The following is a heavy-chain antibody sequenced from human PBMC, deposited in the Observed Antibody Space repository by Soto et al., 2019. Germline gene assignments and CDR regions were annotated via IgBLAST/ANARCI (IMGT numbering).Heavy chain of an antibody. V-gene: IGHV1-69*02. Sequence: QVQLVQSGAEVKKPGSSVKVSCKASGGTFSSYTISWVRQAPGQGLEWMGRIIPLLGIANYAQKFQGRVTITADKSTSPAYMELSILRSEDTVVYYCASHVTYGVYDTFDYWGQGNLVTVSS. CDR3: ASHVTYGVYDTFDY. CDR1: GGTFSSYT. CDR2: IIPLLGIA. J-gene: IGHJ4*02. D-gene: IGHD4-17*01.